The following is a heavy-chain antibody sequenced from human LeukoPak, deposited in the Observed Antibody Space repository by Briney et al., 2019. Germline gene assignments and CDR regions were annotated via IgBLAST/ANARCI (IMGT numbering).Heavy chain of an antibody. J-gene: IGHJ6*03. D-gene: IGHD1-26*01. CDR2: ISSSSSYI. V-gene: IGHV3-21*01. CDR1: GFTFSSYS. Sequence: GGSLRLSCAASGFTFSSYSMNWARQAPGKGLEWVSSISSSSSYIYYADSVKGRFTIPRDNAKNSLYLQMNSLRAEDTAVYYCARGEWELVYYYYYYYMDVWGKGTTVTVSS. CDR3: ARGEWELVYYYYYYYMDV.